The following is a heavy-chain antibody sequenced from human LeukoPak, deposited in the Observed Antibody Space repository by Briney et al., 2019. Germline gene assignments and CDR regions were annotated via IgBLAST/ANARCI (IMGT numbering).Heavy chain of an antibody. CDR1: GGSISSGGYY. D-gene: IGHD5-18*01. CDR2: IYHSGST. V-gene: IGHV4-30-2*01. Sequence: SETLSLTCTVSGGSISSGGYYWSWIRQPPGKGLEWIGYIYHSGSTYYNPSLKSRVTISVDRSKNQFSLKLSSVTAADTAVYYCARVSGYSYGPDYWGQGTLVTVSS. CDR3: ARVSGYSYGPDY. J-gene: IGHJ4*02.